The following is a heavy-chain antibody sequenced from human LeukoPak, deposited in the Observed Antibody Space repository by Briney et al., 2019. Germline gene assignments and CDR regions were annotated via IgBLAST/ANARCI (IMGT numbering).Heavy chain of an antibody. CDR1: GLTFSTYW. CDR2: IKEDGSEK. Sequence: GGSLRLSCAASGLTFSTYWMTWVRQAPGKGLEWVASIKEDGSEKYYVDSVQGRFTISRDNAKSSMYLQMNSLRAEDTGVYYCARGGYYRFEYWGQGTLVTVSS. V-gene: IGHV3-7*01. D-gene: IGHD2/OR15-2a*01. J-gene: IGHJ4*02. CDR3: ARGGYYRFEY.